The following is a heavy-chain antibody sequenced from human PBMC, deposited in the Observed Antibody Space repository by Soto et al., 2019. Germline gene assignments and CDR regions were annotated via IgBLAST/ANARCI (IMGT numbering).Heavy chain of an antibody. Sequence: GASVKVSCKASGYTFTSYYMHWVRQAPGQGLEWMGIINPSGGSTSYAQKFQGRVTMTRDTSTSTVYMELSSLRSEDTAVYYCASILPPYSSGWYDQSGGDYWGQGTLVTAPQ. D-gene: IGHD6-19*01. CDR3: ASILPPYSSGWYDQSGGDY. CDR1: GYTFTSYY. CDR2: INPSGGST. V-gene: IGHV1-46*03. J-gene: IGHJ4*02.